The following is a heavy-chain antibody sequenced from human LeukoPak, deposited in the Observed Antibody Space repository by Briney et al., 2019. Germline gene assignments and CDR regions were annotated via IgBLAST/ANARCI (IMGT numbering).Heavy chain of an antibody. D-gene: IGHD3-22*01. J-gene: IGHJ4*02. Sequence: GGSLRLSCAASGFTCDDYAMHWVRQAPGKGLEWVSLISGDGGSTYYADSVKGRFTISRDNSKNSLYLQMNSLRTEDTALYYCAKAGDSSGYYDFDYWGQGTLVTVSS. CDR3: AKAGDSSGYYDFDY. CDR2: ISGDGGST. V-gene: IGHV3-43*02. CDR1: GFTCDDYA.